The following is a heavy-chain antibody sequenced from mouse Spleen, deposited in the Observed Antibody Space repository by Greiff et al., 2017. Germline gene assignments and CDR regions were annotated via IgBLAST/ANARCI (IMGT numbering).Heavy chain of an antibody. CDR1: GYTFTSYW. Sequence: QLKQPGAELVRPGSSVKLSCKASGYTFTSYWMHWVKQRPIQGLEWIGNIDPSDSETHYNQQFKDKATLTVDKSSSTAYMQLSSLTSEDSAVYYCARLGNYFDYWGQGTTLTVSS. CDR3: ARLGNYFDY. V-gene: IGHV1-52*01. CDR2: IDPSDSET. J-gene: IGHJ2*01.